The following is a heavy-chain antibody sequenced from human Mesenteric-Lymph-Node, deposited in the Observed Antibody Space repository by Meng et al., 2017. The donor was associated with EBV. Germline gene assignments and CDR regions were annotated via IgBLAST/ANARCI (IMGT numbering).Heavy chain of an antibody. CDR3: ARDSTGDSRRFDP. CDR2: INVGNGDT. V-gene: IGHV1-3*01. J-gene: IGHJ5*02. Sequence: QCQLVESGAEVKKPGASVKVSCEASGYTFTSYAMHWVRQAPGQRLEWMGWINVGNGDTKYSQKFHGRVTITRDTSATTAYMELRSLTSEDTAVYYCARDSTGDSRRFDPWGQGTLVTVSS. CDR1: GYTFTSYA. D-gene: IGHD3-22*01.